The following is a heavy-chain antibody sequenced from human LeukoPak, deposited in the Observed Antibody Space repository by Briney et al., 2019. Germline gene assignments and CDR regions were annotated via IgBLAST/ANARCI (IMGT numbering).Heavy chain of an antibody. Sequence: SETLSLTSTVSGGSISSSSAYWGWIRQPPGKGLEWIGGIYYSGSTYYNPSLKSRVTISVGTSQNQYSLKLSSVTAADTAVYYCARHRFVDWLSPFDYWGQGTLVTVSS. V-gene: IGHV4-39*01. D-gene: IGHD3-9*01. CDR2: IYYSGST. CDR1: GGSISSSSAY. CDR3: ARHRFVDWLSPFDY. J-gene: IGHJ4*02.